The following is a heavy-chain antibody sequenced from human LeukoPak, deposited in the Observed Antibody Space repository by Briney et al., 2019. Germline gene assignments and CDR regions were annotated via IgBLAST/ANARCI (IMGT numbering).Heavy chain of an antibody. J-gene: IGHJ6*02. CDR3: ARDNRSGSWYGNYYYGMDV. V-gene: IGHV1-18*01. CDR2: ISAYNGKI. CDR1: GYTFTSYG. Sequence: ASVKVSCKASGYTFTSYGISWVRQAPGQGLEWMGWISAYNGKINYAQNLQGRVTMTTDTSTSTAYMELSSLRSEDTAVYYCARDNRSGSWYGNYYYGMDVWGQGTTVTVSS. D-gene: IGHD6-13*01.